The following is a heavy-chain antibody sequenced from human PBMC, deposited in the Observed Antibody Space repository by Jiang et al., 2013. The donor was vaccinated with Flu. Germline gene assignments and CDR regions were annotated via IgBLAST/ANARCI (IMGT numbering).Heavy chain of an antibody. CDR2: INPSGGST. D-gene: IGHD3-10*01. CDR3: ARTESGMVRNDFDY. Sequence: RQAPGQGLEWMGIINPSGGSTSYAQKFQGRVTMTRDTSTSTVYMELSSLRSEDTAVYYCARTESGMVRNDFDYWGQGTLVTVSS. J-gene: IGHJ4*02. V-gene: IGHV1-46*01.